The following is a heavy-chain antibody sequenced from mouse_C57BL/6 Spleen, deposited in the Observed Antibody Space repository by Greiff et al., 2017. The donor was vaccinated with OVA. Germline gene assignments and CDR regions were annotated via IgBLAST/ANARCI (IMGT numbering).Heavy chain of an antibody. CDR1: GYTFTSYW. J-gene: IGHJ3*01. D-gene: IGHD2-1*01. V-gene: IGHV1-50*01. CDR3: ARGDGNYFAY. Sequence: QVQLQQPGAELVKPGASVKLSCKASGYTFTSYWMQWVKQRPGQGLAWIGEIDPSDSYTNYNHKFQGKATLTVDPSSSTAYMQLSSLTSEDSAVYYCARGDGNYFAYWGQGTLVTVSA. CDR2: IDPSDSYT.